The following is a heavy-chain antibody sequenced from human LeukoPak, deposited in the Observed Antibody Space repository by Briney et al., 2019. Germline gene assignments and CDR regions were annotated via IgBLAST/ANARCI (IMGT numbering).Heavy chain of an antibody. CDR1: GFTFSSYS. Sequence: GGSLILSCAASGFTFSSYSMNWVRQAPGKGLEWVSSISSSSSYIYYADSVKGRFTISRDNAKNSLYLQVNSLRAEDTAVYYCARGTRGTTVVTEPTYWGQGTLVTVSS. CDR2: ISSSSSYI. J-gene: IGHJ4*02. D-gene: IGHD4-23*01. V-gene: IGHV3-21*01. CDR3: ARGTRGTTVVTEPTY.